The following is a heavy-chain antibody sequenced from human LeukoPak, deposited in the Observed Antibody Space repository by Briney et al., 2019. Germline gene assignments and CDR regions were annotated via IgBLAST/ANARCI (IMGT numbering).Heavy chain of an antibody. CDR2: IYYSGNA. Sequence: PSETLSLTCAVSGGSISTYYWNWIRQPPGKGLEWIGYIYYSGNANYNPSLKSRVTISVDTSKNQFSLTLTSVTAADTAVYYCARAGYYYDTMGETWGQGILVTVSS. J-gene: IGHJ4*02. D-gene: IGHD3-22*01. CDR1: GGSISTYY. CDR3: ARAGYYYDTMGET. V-gene: IGHV4-59*01.